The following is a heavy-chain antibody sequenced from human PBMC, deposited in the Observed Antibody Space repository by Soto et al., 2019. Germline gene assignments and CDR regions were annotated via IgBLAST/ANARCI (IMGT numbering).Heavy chain of an antibody. CDR1: GGTLSNYG. V-gene: IGHV1-69*12. CDR2: IIPVFGTA. Sequence: QVQLVQSGAEVKKPGSSVKVSCKASGGTLSNYGVSWVRQAPGQGREWLGGIIPVFGTANYAHKFQGRLTXXAXXSTSTVYMDVSSLRSEDTAVYYCARGDATKIIVTTYYGMDVWGQGTTVTVSS. D-gene: IGHD4-17*01. J-gene: IGHJ6*02. CDR3: ARGDATKIIVTTYYGMDV.